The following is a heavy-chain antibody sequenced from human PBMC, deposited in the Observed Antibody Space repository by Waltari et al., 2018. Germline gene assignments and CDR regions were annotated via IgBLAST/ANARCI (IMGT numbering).Heavy chain of an antibody. CDR2: IYYSGRT. J-gene: IGHJ6*02. CDR1: GGSISSSSYY. V-gene: IGHV4-39*01. Sequence: QLQLQESGPGLVKPSETLSLTCTVSGGSISSSSYYWGWIRQPPGRGLEWIGSIYYSGRTYYNPSLKSRVTISVDTSKNQFSLKLSSVTAADTAVYYCARHIAAAGGGYYYYGMDVWGQGTTVTVSS. D-gene: IGHD6-13*01. CDR3: ARHIAAAGGGYYYYGMDV.